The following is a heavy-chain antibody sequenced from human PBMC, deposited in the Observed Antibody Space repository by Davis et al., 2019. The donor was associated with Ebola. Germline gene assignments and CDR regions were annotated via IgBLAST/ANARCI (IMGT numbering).Heavy chain of an antibody. CDR2: ISGSGGST. CDR1: GFTFSSYA. CDR3: ARSPFSMWLIDY. D-gene: IGHD6-19*01. J-gene: IGHJ4*02. V-gene: IGHV3-23*01. Sequence: GESLKISCAASGFTFSSYAMSWVRQAPGKGLEWVSAISGSGGSTYYADSVKGRFTISRDNSKNTLYLQMNSLRAEDTAVYYCARSPFSMWLIDYWGQGTLVTVSS.